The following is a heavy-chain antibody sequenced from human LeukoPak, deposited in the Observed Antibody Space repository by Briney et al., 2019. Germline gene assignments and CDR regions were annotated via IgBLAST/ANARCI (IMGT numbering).Heavy chain of an antibody. J-gene: IGHJ4*02. D-gene: IGHD3-16*02. CDR3: ARQPPYDYVWGSYRYTQDAAGYFDY. CDR2: INPSGGST. Sequence: ASVKVSCKASGYTFTSYYMHWVRQAPGQGLQWMGIINPSGGSTSYAQKFQGRVTMTRDTSTSTVYMELSSLRSEDTAVYYCARQPPYDYVWGSYRYTQDAAGYFDYWGQGTLVTVSS. CDR1: GYTFTSYY. V-gene: IGHV1-46*01.